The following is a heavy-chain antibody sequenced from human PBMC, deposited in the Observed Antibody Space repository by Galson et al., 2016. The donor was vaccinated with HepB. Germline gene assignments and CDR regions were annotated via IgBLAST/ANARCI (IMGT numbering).Heavy chain of an antibody. CDR1: GFTFSNYW. CDR3: ARGAGTGYHQSPDY. V-gene: IGHV3-74*03. D-gene: IGHD6-13*01. J-gene: IGHJ4*02. Sequence: SLRLSCAASGFTFSNYWMNWVRQAPGKGLVWVSSIVSDGGSSTYADSVKGRFIISRDNARNTLYLQMNSVRAEDTAVYYCARGAGTGYHQSPDYWGQGTLVTVSS. CDR2: IVSDGGSS.